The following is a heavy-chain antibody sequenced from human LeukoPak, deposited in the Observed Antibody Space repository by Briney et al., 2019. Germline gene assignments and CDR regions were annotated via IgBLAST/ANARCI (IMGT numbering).Heavy chain of an antibody. V-gene: IGHV3-53*01. CDR2: IYIGGGT. CDR3: ARDPPQEVGGNYYSSGYYYAHFDY. CDR1: GFTVNNNY. J-gene: IGHJ4*02. D-gene: IGHD3-10*01. Sequence: GGSLRLSCAASGFTVNNNYMSWVRQAPGKGLEWVAVIYIGGGTYYAASVKGRFTISRDNSKNTLYLQMNSLRAEDTAVYYCARDPPQEVGGNYYSSGYYYAHFDYWGQGTLVTVSS.